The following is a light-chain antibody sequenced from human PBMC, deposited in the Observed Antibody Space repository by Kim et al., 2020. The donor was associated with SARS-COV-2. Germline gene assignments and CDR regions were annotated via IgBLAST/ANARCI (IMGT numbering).Light chain of an antibody. CDR3: QQYNSYT. J-gene: IGKJ5*01. CDR1: QSISSW. CDR2: DAS. Sequence: LVASVGDRVTITCRDSQSISSWLAWYQQKPGKAPKLLIYDASSLESGVPSRFSGSGSGTEFTLTISSLQPDDFATYYCQQYNSYTFGQGTRREI. V-gene: IGKV1-5*01.